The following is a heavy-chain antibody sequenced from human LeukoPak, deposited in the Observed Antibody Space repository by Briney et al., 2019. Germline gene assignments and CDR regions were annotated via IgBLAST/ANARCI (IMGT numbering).Heavy chain of an antibody. Sequence: GASVKVSCKASGYTFTGYYVHWVRQAPGQGLEWMGRINPNSGDTNYAQKFQGRVTMTRDTSISTAYMELSRLRSDDTAVYYCAGEVAGTLDYWGQGTLVTVSS. CDR2: INPNSGDT. CDR1: GYTFTGYY. V-gene: IGHV1-2*06. J-gene: IGHJ4*02. CDR3: AGEVAGTLDY. D-gene: IGHD6-19*01.